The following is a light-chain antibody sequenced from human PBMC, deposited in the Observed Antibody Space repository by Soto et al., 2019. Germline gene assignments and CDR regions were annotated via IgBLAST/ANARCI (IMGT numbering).Light chain of an antibody. Sequence: DLQMTHSRSKQSKSVVDIVTITFRASQTISSWLAWYQQKPGKAPKLLIYKASTLKSGVPSRFSGSGSGTEFTLTISSLQPDDFATYYCQLYNSYSEAFGQGTKVDI. CDR3: QLYNSYSEA. V-gene: IGKV1-5*03. CDR1: QTISSW. CDR2: KAS. J-gene: IGKJ1*01.